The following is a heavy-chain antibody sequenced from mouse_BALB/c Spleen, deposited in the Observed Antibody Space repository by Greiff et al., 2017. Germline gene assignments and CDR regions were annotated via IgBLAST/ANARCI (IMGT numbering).Heavy chain of an antibody. V-gene: IGHV1S29*02. Sequence: EVQLQQSGPELVKPGASVKISCKASGYTFTDYNMHWVKQSHGKSLEWIGYIYPYNGGTGYNQKFKSKATLTVDNSSSTAYMELRSLTSEDSAVYYCARGDGNSFAYWGQGTLVTVSA. CDR3: ARGDGNSFAY. CDR1: GYTFTDYN. CDR2: IYPYNGGT. D-gene: IGHD2-1*01. J-gene: IGHJ3*01.